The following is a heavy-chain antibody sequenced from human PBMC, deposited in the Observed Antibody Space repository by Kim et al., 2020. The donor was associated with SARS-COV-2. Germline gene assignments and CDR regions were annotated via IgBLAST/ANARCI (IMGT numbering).Heavy chain of an antibody. D-gene: IGHD6-19*01. V-gene: IGHV6-1*01. CDR3: ARDRYTSGWNLHAFDI. Sequence: VSVKSRMTITPDTSMNQFSLQLNSVTPEDTAVYYCARDRYTSGWNLHAFDIWGQGTMVTVSS. J-gene: IGHJ3*02.